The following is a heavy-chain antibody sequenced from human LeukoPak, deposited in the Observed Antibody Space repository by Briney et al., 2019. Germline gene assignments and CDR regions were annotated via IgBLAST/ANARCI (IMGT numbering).Heavy chain of an antibody. CDR2: IYYSGST. J-gene: IGHJ4*02. V-gene: IGHV4-59*01. Sequence: SETLSRTCTVSGCSISSYYWSWIRQPPGKGLEWIGYIYYSGSTNYNPSLKSRVTISVDTSKNQFSLKLSSVTAADTAVYYCARDRDYWGQGTLVTVSS. CDR1: GCSISSYY. CDR3: ARDRDY.